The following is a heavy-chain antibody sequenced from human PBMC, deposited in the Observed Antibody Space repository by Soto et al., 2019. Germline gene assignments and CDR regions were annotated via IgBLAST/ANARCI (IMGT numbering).Heavy chain of an antibody. CDR2: IYYSGST. J-gene: IGHJ6*02. V-gene: IGHV4-39*01. D-gene: IGHD4-17*01. CDR1: GGSISSSSYY. CDR3: ARSTVRYGMDV. Sequence: QLQLQESGPGLVKPSETLSLTCTVSGGSISSSSYYWGWIRQPPGKGLEWIGSIYYSGSTYYNPSLKSRVTISVDTSKNQFSLKLSSVTAADTAVYYCARSTVRYGMDVWGQGTTVTVSS.